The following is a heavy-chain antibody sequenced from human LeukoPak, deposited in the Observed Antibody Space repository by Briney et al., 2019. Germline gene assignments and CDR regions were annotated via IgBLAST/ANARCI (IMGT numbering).Heavy chain of an antibody. J-gene: IGHJ4*02. CDR2: IYYSGST. V-gene: IGHV4-39*07. CDR1: GGSISSSSYF. D-gene: IGHD5-18*01. CDR3: ARDRSYGDGGDY. Sequence: SETLSLTCTVSGGSISSSSYFWGWIRQPPGKGLEWIGSIYYSGSTYYNPSLKSRVTISVDTSKNQFSLKLSPVTAADTAVYYCARDRSYGDGGDYWGQGNLVTVSS.